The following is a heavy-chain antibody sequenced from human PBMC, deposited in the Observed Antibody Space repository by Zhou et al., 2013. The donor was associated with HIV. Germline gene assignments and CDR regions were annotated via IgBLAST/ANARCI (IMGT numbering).Heavy chain of an antibody. V-gene: IGHV3-74*01. Sequence: EVQLVESGGALGQPGGSLRLSCAASGFTFNSYWMHWVRQEPGKGLVWVSRISPDGSNTDYADSVRGRFTISRDNAKNTLYLQMNSLRAEDTAVYYCAVVSSGWFGVDFWGQGTLVTVSS. CDR2: ISPDGSNT. CDR3: AVVSSGWFGVDF. D-gene: IGHD6-19*01. CDR1: GFTFNSYW. J-gene: IGHJ4*02.